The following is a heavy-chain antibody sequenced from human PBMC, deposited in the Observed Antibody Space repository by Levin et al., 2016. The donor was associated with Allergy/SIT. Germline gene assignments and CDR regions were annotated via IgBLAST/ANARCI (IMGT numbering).Heavy chain of an antibody. Sequence: WIRQPPGKGLEWIGEINHSGSTNYNPSLKSRVTISVDTSKNQFSLKLSSVTAADTAVYYCARGRTFLGVIAARRVVFDYWGQGTLVTVSS. CDR2: INHSGST. V-gene: IGHV4-34*01. J-gene: IGHJ4*02. CDR3: ARGRTFLGVIAARRVVFDY. D-gene: IGHD6-6*01.